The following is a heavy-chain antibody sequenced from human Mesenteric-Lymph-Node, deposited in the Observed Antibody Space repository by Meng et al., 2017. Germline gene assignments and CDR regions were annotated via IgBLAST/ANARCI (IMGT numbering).Heavy chain of an antibody. J-gene: IGHJ3*02. CDR1: GYTFTGYY. D-gene: IGHD3-22*01. V-gene: IGHV1-2*06. Sequence: ASVKVSCKASGYTFTGYYMHWVRQAPGQGLEWMGRINPNSGGTNYAQKFQGRVTMTRDTSISTAYMGLSRLRSDDTAVYYCARTYYYDSSGSSPAGTDAFDIWGQGTMVTVSS. CDR3: ARTYYYDSSGSSPAGTDAFDI. CDR2: INPNSGGT.